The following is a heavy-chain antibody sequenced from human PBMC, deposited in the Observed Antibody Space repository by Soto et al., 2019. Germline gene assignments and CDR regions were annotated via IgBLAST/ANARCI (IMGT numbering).Heavy chain of an antibody. V-gene: IGHV2-5*01. D-gene: IGHD3-16*02. CDR1: GFSLSTSGVG. J-gene: IGHJ6*02. CDR3: AHSLATIDIRYTLIGGGVDV. CDR2: IYWNDDK. Sequence: QITLKESGPTLVKPTQTLTLTCTFSGFSLSTSGVGVGWIRQPPGKALEWLALIYWNDDKRYSPSLKSRLTITKDTSKFLVVLTLTNMDPVDTATYYCAHSLATIDIRYTLIGGGVDVWGQGTTVTVSS.